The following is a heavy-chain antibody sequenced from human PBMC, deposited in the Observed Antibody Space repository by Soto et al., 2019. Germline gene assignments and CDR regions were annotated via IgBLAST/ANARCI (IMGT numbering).Heavy chain of an antibody. CDR2: IYYSGST. D-gene: IGHD1-26*01. Sequence: SSETLSLTCTVSGGSISSGGYYWSWIRQHPGKGLEWIGYIYYSGSTYYSPSLKSRVTISVDTSKNQFSLKLSSVTAADTAVYYCAREAPGGSYYVTDYWGQGTLVTVSS. CDR3: AREAPGGSYYVTDY. J-gene: IGHJ4*02. CDR1: GGSISSGGYY. V-gene: IGHV4-31*02.